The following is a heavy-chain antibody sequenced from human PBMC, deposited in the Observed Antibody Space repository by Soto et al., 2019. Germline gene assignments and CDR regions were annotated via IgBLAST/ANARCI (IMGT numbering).Heavy chain of an antibody. CDR2: MNPNRGNT. Sequence: QVQLVQSGAEVKKPGASVKVSCKASGYTFTSYDINWVRQATGQGLEWMGWMNPNRGNTGYAQKSQGRVTMTRNTSISPAYMELSSLRSEDTAVYYCARGPYLRYPIQYYYYYGMDVWGQGTTVTVSS. CDR1: GYTFTSYD. J-gene: IGHJ6*02. CDR3: ARGPYLRYPIQYYYYYGMDV. V-gene: IGHV1-8*01. D-gene: IGHD3-9*01.